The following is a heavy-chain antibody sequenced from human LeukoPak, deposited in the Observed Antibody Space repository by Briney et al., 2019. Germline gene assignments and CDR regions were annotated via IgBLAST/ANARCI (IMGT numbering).Heavy chain of an antibody. CDR2: ISSSSSYI. CDR3: ARAHSSSWFYFDY. J-gene: IGHJ4*02. V-gene: IGHV3-21*01. CDR1: GFXFSSYS. Sequence: GGSLRLSCAASGFXFSSYSINWVRQAPGKGLEWVSSISSSSSYIYYADSVKGRFTISRDNAKNSLYLQMNSLRAEDTAVYYCARAHSSSWFYFDYWGQGTLVTVSS. D-gene: IGHD6-13*01.